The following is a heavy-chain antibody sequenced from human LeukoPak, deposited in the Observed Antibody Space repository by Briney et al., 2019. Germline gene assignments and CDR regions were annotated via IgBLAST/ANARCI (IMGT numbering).Heavy chain of an antibody. Sequence: GGSLRLSCATSGFTFRSYAMNWVRQAPGKGLEWVSVIGGSGDGTYYADSVKGRFTISRDNSNNTLYLQMNSLRAEDTAVYYCARGITIFGVVNDAFGIWGQGTMVTVSS. J-gene: IGHJ3*02. CDR1: GFTFRSYA. CDR3: ARGITIFGVVNDAFGI. V-gene: IGHV3-23*01. CDR2: IGGSGDGT. D-gene: IGHD3-3*01.